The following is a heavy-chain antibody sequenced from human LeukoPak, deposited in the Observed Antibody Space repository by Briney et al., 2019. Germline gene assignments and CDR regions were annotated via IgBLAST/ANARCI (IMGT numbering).Heavy chain of an antibody. V-gene: IGHV4-4*07. CDR1: GGSISSYY. Sequence: SETLSLTCTVSGGSISSYYWTWIRRPAGKGLEWIGPTYSSGSANYSPSLKSRVTMSVDTSKNQFSLRLSSVTAADTAVYYCAREVRCSTTRCYGLFDYWGQGTLVTVSS. J-gene: IGHJ4*02. CDR3: AREVRCSTTRCYGLFDY. D-gene: IGHD2-2*01. CDR2: TYSSGSA.